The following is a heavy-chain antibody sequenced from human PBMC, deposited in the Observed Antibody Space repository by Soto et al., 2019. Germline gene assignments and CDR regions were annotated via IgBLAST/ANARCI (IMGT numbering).Heavy chain of an antibody. CDR3: ARVRYSSSWYLEYNWFDP. V-gene: IGHV1-2*02. D-gene: IGHD6-13*01. J-gene: IGHJ5*02. CDR1: GYTFTGYY. CDR2: INPNSGGT. Sequence: AASVKVSCKASGYTFTGYYMHWVRQAPGQGLEWMGWINPNSGGTNYAQKFQGRVTMTRDTSISTAYMELSRLRSDDTAVYYCARVRYSSSWYLEYNWFDPWGQGTLVTVSS.